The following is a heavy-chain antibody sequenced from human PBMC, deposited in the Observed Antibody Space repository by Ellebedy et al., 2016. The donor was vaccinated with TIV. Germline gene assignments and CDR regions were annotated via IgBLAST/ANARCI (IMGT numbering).Heavy chain of an antibody. CDR2: ISYYGSEK. J-gene: IGHJ4*02. V-gene: IGHV3-33*05. CDR1: GFTFDSYG. CDR3: ARVYLSYFFDY. Sequence: GESLKISCASSGFTFDSYGFXXLRQAPGKGLEWVAXISYYGSEKSHADSVKGRFTISRDRSQRAVNLQMNNLRAEETAVYYCARVYLSYFFDYWGQGALVTVSS. D-gene: IGHD3-10*01.